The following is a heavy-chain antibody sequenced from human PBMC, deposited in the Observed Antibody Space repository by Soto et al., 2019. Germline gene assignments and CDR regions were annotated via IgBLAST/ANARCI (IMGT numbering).Heavy chain of an antibody. D-gene: IGHD5-18*01. CDR1: GFTFDDYT. CDR3: AKGRRYREIYYYYGMDV. V-gene: IGHV3-43*01. J-gene: IGHJ6*02. CDR2: ISWDGGST. Sequence: GGSLRLSCAASGFTFDDYTMHWVRQAPGKGLEWVSLISWDGGSTYYADSVKGRFTISRDNSKNSLYLQMNSLRTEDTALYYCAKGRRYREIYYYYGMDVWGQGATVTVSS.